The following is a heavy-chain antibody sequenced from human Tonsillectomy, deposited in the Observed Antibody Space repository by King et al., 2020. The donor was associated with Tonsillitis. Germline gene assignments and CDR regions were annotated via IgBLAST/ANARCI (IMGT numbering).Heavy chain of an antibody. CDR1: GSTSDNYW. CDR2: INPDGSQK. Sequence: VQLVESGGGLVQPGGSLRISCAVSGSTSDNYWMSWVRQGPGKGLEWLANINPDGSQKYYVDSLKGRFTISKDKAKNSVDLEMNNLTVEDTAVYYCASGLANYYDNSTFYSWGQGALVTVAS. CDR3: ASGLANYYDNSTFYS. J-gene: IGHJ4*02. V-gene: IGHV3-7*03. D-gene: IGHD3-22*01.